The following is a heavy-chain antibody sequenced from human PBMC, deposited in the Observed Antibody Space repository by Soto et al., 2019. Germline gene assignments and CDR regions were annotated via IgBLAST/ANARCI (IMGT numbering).Heavy chain of an antibody. V-gene: IGHV3-21*01. CDR2: ISSSSSYI. CDR1: GFTFSSYS. J-gene: IGHJ3*02. CDR3: ARLSDGAFDI. Sequence: EVQLVESGGGLVKPGGSLRLSCAASGFTFSSYSMNWVRQAPGKGLEWVSSISSSSSYIYYADSVKGRFTISRDNAKNSLYLQMNSLRAEDSAVYYCARLSDGAFDIWGQGTMVTVSS.